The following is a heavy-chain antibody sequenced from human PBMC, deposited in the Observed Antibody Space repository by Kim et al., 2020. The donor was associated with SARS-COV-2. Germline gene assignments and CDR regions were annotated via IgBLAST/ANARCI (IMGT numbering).Heavy chain of an antibody. CDR3: ARRTSRGIAAAAKGAPFDY. CDR1: GFTFSSYA. Sequence: GGSLRLSCAASGFTFSSYAMHWVRQAPGKGLEWVAVISYDGSNKYYADSVKGRFTISRDNSKNTLYLQMNSLRAEDTAVYYCARRTSRGIAAAAKGAPFDYWGQGTLVTVSS. V-gene: IGHV3-30-3*01. J-gene: IGHJ4*02. D-gene: IGHD6-13*01. CDR2: ISYDGSNK.